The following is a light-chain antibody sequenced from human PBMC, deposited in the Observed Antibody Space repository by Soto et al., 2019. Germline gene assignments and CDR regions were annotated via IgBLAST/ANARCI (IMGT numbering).Light chain of an antibody. J-gene: IGKJ1*01. CDR1: QSISTW. Sequence: DVQMTQSPSSLSASIGDRVTITCRASQSISTWLAWYQQKPGQAPKLLITHSSTLQNGVPSRFIGRGSGTEFTLPISSLQPDDFPTYSCKHYNFFRTFGQGTKVEV. CDR3: KHYNFFRT. CDR2: HSS. V-gene: IGKV1-5*03.